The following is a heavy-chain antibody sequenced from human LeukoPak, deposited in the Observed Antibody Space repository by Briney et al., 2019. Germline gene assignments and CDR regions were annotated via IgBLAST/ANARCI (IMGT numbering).Heavy chain of an antibody. J-gene: IGHJ3*02. Sequence: GGSLRLSCAASGFTFSSYAMHWVRQAPGEGLEWVAVISYDGSNKYYADSVKGRFTISRDNSKNTLYLQMNSLRAEDTAVYYCARDRYYYDSSGYSVIDAFDIWGQGTMVTVSS. CDR1: GFTFSSYA. CDR3: ARDRYYYDSSGYSVIDAFDI. D-gene: IGHD3-22*01. V-gene: IGHV3-30-3*01. CDR2: ISYDGSNK.